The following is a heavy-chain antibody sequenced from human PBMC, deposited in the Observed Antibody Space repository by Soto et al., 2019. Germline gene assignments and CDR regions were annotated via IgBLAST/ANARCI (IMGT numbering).Heavy chain of an antibody. Sequence: QVQLQQWGAGLLKPSETLSLTCAVYGGSFSGYYWSWIRQPPGKGLEWIGEINHSGSTNYNPSLKSRVTISVDTSKNKFSLKLSSVTAADTAVYYCARGPIVGARGGFGFDSWGQGTMVTVSS. CDR1: GGSFSGYY. V-gene: IGHV4-34*01. J-gene: IGHJ5*01. CDR3: ARGPIVGARGGFGFDS. CDR2: INHSGST. D-gene: IGHD1-26*01.